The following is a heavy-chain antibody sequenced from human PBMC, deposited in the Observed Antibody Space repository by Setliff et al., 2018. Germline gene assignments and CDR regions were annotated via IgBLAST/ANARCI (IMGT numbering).Heavy chain of an antibody. D-gene: IGHD6-13*01. CDR3: VRESRSTWYRRDF. J-gene: IGHJ4*02. CDR1: GGSVGSGSYY. V-gene: IGHV4-61*02. Sequence: SETLSLTCIVSGGSVGSGSYYWSWIRQPAGKGLEWIGLIQSTGNTNYNPSLQSRVTISIDTSKNQFSLKMTSVTAADTAMYYCVRESRSTWYRRDFWGQGTLVTVSS. CDR2: IQSTGNT.